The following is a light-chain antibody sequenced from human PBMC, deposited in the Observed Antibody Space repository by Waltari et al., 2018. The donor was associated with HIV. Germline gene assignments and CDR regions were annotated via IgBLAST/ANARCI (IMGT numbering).Light chain of an antibody. CDR3: SSSSSSSSDV. CDR1: NNDIGRYNY. CDR2: DVT. J-gene: IGLJ3*02. V-gene: IGLV2-14*01. Sequence: QSALTQPASVSGSPGLSITISCPGTNNDIGRYNYVSWYQHLPDNPPQLIIYDVTPRPSGVSSRFSGAKSGNTASLTISGLQADDEGDYYCSSSSSSSSDVFGAGTKVTVL.